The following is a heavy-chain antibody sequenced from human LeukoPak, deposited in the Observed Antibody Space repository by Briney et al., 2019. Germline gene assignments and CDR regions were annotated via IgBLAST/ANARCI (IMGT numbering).Heavy chain of an antibody. CDR2: VYDGGTT. D-gene: IGHD2-8*02. J-gene: IGHJ2*01. CDR3: ARSTGGDYSYFDL. Sequence: SETLSLTCAVSGGSINPYYSNWIRQPPGKGLEWIGYVYDGGTTNYNPSLKRRVTISVDTSKNQFSLKLSSVTAADTAVYYCARSTGGDYSYFDLWGRGTLVTVSS. CDR1: GGSINPYY. V-gene: IGHV4-59*01.